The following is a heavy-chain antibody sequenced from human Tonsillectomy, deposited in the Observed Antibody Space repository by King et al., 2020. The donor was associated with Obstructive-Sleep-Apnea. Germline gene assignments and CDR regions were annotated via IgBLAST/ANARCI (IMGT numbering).Heavy chain of an antibody. V-gene: IGHV3-30*02. J-gene: IGHJ4*02. CDR2: IRYDGSNK. CDR1: GFTFSSYG. Sequence: QLVQSGGGVVQPGRSLRLSCAASGFTFSSYGMHWVRQAPGKGLEWVAVIRYDGSNKNYADSVKGRFSISRDNSKNTLYLQMSSLRAEDTAVYYCAKASGPDFDYWGQGTPVTVSS. CDR3: AKASGPDFDY.